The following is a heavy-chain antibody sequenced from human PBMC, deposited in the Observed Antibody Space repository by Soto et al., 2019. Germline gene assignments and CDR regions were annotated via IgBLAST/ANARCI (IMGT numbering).Heavy chain of an antibody. CDR3: ARKGQWLDYFDY. J-gene: IGHJ4*02. Sequence: EVQLVESGGGLIQPGGSLRLSCVASGFIVSSNQMSWVRQAPGKGLEWVSVIYSGHTTYYADSVEGRFTISRDDSKNTLYLQMNSLRVEDTAVYYCARKGQWLDYFDYWGQGTLVTVSS. CDR1: GFIVSSNQ. CDR2: IYSGHTT. V-gene: IGHV3-53*01. D-gene: IGHD6-19*01.